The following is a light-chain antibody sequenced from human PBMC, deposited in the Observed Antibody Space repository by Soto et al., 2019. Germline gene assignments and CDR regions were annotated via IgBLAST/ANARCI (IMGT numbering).Light chain of an antibody. CDR3: QQYGGSPRT. CDR2: GAS. J-gene: IGKJ1*01. Sequence: EIVLTQSPGTLSLSPGEGATLSCRASQSVGSNFVAWYQQRPGQAPRLLIHGASNRATGIPDRFSGSGSGTDFTLTITRLEPEDFAVYYCQQYGGSPRTFGQGTKVDIK. CDR1: QSVGSNF. V-gene: IGKV3-20*01.